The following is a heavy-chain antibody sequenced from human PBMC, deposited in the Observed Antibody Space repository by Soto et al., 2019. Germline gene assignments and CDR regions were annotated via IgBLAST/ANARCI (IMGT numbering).Heavy chain of an antibody. CDR1: GGSFSGYY. Sequence: PWETLSLTCAVYGGSFSGYYWSWIRQPPGKGLEWIGEINHSGSTNYNPSLKSRVTISVDTSKNQFSLKLSSVTAADTAVYYCARGGIAALYYGMDVWGQGTTVTVSS. CDR3: ARGGIAALYYGMDV. D-gene: IGHD6-6*01. V-gene: IGHV4-34*01. CDR2: INHSGST. J-gene: IGHJ6*02.